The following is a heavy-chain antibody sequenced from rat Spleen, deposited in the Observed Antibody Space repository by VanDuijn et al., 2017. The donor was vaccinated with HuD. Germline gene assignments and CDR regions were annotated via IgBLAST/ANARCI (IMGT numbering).Heavy chain of an antibody. CDR1: GFTFSDFD. J-gene: IGHJ2*01. V-gene: IGHV5S10*01. D-gene: IGHD1-11*01. Sequence: EVQLVESGGGLVQPGRSLKLSCAASGFTFSDFDMAWVRQAPTKGLEWVAAIIYDGTNTYYRDSVKGRFTISRDNAKSTLYLQMDSLRSEDTATYYCASLNYGRDYWGQGVMVTVSS. CDR2: IIYDGTNT. CDR3: ASLNYGRDY.